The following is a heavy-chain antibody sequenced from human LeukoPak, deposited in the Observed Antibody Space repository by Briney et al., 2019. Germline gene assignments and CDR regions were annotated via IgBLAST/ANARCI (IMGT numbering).Heavy chain of an antibody. CDR1: GFTFSSYG. D-gene: IGHD3-3*02. Sequence: PGGSLRLSCAASGFTFSSYGMHWVRQAPGQGLEWVAVISYDGSNKYYADSVKGRFAISRDNSKNTLYLQMNSLRAEDTAVYYCAKHFFDYWGQGTLVTVSS. J-gene: IGHJ4*02. V-gene: IGHV3-30*18. CDR3: AKHFFDY. CDR2: ISYDGSNK.